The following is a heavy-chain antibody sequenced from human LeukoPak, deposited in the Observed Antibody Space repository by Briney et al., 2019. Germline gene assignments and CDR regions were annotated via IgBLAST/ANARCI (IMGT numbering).Heavy chain of an antibody. Sequence: KPSETLSLTCSVSGGSVSSGISYWSWIRQPPGKGLEWIGHINYSGGTKYNPSLKSRVTISVDTPKNQFSLKLSSVTAADTAVYYCARYYYDSSGYSHGMDVWGQGTTVTVSS. J-gene: IGHJ6*02. D-gene: IGHD3-22*01. CDR1: GGSVSSGISY. V-gene: IGHV4-61*01. CDR3: ARYYYDSSGYSHGMDV. CDR2: INYSGGT.